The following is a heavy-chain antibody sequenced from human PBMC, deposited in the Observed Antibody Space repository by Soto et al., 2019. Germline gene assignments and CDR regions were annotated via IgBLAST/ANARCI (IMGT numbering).Heavy chain of an antibody. CDR1: GYTFTSFY. J-gene: IGHJ4*02. Sequence: QVQLVQSGAEVKNPGASVKVSCKASGYTFTSFYIHWVRQARGQGLEWMSIINPNGGSTNYAQNLQGRVTLTRDTSTNTVYMELSSLRSEHTAVYYCARGLTSGDYWGQGTLVTVSS. CDR3: ARGLTSGDY. CDR2: INPNGGST. V-gene: IGHV1-46*01.